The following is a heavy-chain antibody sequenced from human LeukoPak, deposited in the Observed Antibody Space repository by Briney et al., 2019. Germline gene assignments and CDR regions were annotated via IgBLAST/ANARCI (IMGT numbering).Heavy chain of an antibody. CDR3: ARQSFTIVRGINWFDH. J-gene: IGHJ5*02. CDR1: GGSISSSSYY. Sequence: PSETLSLTCTVSGGSISSSSYYGGWIRQPPGKGLEWIGSIFYSGSTYYNPSLQSRVTISVDTSKNQFSLKLSSVTAADTAVYYCARQSFTIVRGINWFDHWGQRTLVTVSS. V-gene: IGHV4-39*01. D-gene: IGHD3-10*01. CDR2: IFYSGST.